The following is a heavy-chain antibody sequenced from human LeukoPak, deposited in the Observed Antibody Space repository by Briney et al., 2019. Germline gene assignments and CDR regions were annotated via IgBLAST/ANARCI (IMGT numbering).Heavy chain of an antibody. D-gene: IGHD3-22*01. V-gene: IGHV3-33*01. J-gene: IGHJ4*02. CDR2: IWYDGSKK. Sequence: GRSLRLSCAASGFTFSRYGMHWVRQGPGKGLEWVAVIWYDGSKKYYADSVKGRFTISRDNSKNTLYLQMNSLRAEDTAVYYCARAVPDYYDSSGYYRLEWDPSGFDYWGQGTLVTVSS. CDR1: GFTFSRYG. CDR3: ARAVPDYYDSSGYYRLEWDPSGFDY.